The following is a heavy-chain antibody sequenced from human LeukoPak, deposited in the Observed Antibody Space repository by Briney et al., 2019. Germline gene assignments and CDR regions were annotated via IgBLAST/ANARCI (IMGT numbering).Heavy chain of an antibody. J-gene: IGHJ4*02. D-gene: IGHD4-23*01. CDR2: INPQIDAV. CDR3: ARESRNDGGNSVVLDY. Sequence: ASVKVSCKASGGTFSSYTFDWVRQAPGQGLEWMGRINPQIDAVNFAQKFQGRLTITADTSTRTVYMDLSGLRSEDSAVYYCARESRNDGGNSVVLDYWGQGTLVTVSS. CDR1: GGTFSSYT. V-gene: IGHV1-69*08.